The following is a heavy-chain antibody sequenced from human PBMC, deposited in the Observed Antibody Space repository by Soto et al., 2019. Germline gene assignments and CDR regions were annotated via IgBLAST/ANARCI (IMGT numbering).Heavy chain of an antibody. CDR3: ARGGWTTYYSPFFDY. CDR2: IYWDDDK. CDR1: GFSLSTSGVG. V-gene: IGHV2-5*02. D-gene: IGHD3-10*01. Sequence: QITLKESGPTLVKPTQTLTLTCTFSGFSLSTSGVGVGWIRQPPGKALEWLALIYWDDDKRYSPSLKSRLTIPKDTSKNQVVLKLTKLDTVDTATYYCARGGWTTYYSPFFDYWGQGTLVTVSS. J-gene: IGHJ4*02.